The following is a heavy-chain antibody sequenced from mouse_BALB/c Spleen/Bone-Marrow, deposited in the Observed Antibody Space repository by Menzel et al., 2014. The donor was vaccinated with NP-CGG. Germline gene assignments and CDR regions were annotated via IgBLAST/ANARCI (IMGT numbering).Heavy chain of an antibody. CDR3: ARGEDYDDYYAMDY. V-gene: IGHV2-6-7*01. CDR1: GFSLTGYG. D-gene: IGHD2-4*01. J-gene: IGHJ4*01. CDR2: IWGDGST. Sequence: VKLVESGPGLVAPSQSLSITCAVSGFSLTGYGVNWVRQPPGKGLEWLGMIWGDGSTDYNSALKSRLSISKDNSKSQVFLKMNSLQTDDTARYYCARGEDYDDYYAMDYWGQGTSVTVSS.